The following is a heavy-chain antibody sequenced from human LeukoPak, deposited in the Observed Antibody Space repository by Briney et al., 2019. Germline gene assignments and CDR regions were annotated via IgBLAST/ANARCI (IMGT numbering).Heavy chain of an antibody. D-gene: IGHD6-19*01. Sequence: SETLSLTCTVSDYAISRGYYWGWIRQPPGKGLEWIGSVFRNGNTHYNPSLNRRVTISVDESKNQFSLKLNSVTAADTAVYYCARESSGWFEYWGQGTLVTVSS. V-gene: IGHV4-38-2*02. CDR1: DYAISRGYY. CDR3: ARESSGWFEY. CDR2: VFRNGNT. J-gene: IGHJ4*02.